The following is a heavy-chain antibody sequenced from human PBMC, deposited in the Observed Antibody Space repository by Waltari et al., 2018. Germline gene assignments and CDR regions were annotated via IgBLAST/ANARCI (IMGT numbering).Heavy chain of an antibody. CDR2: ISGGSSGT. CDR1: GFTFSSFA. V-gene: IGHV3-23*04. CDR3: AKRSPSGTYYFDY. J-gene: IGHJ4*02. D-gene: IGHD1-1*01. Sequence: EVQLVESGGGLLQPGGSLRLACAASGFTFSSFAMSWVRQAPGKGLEWVSSISGGSSGTYYADSVKGRFTISRDNSKNTLYLQMNSLRAEDTALYYCAKRSPSGTYYFDYWGQGTLVTVSS.